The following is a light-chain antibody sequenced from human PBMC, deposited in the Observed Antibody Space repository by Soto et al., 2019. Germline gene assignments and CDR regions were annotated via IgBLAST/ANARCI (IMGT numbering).Light chain of an antibody. CDR3: SSYTRSSTLV. J-gene: IGLJ2*01. CDR2: DVS. V-gene: IGLV2-14*01. CDR1: STDVGGYNY. Sequence: QSALTQPASVSGSPGQSITISCTGTSTDVGGYNYVSWYQQHPGKAPKLMIYDVSNRPSGVSNRFSGSKSGNTASLTISGLQAEDEDDYHCSSYTRSSTLVFGGGTKVTVL.